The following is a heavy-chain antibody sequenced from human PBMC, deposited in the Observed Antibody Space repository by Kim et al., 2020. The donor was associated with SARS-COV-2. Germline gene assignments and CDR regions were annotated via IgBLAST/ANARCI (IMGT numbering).Heavy chain of an antibody. CDR1: GFTFSGHW. CDR2: IYSDGSVT. J-gene: IGHJ6*02. CDR3: TRGQYHSMDV. V-gene: IGHV3-74*01. Sequence: GGSLRLSCAASGFTFSGHWMHWVRQAPGKGLVWVSVIYSDGSVTNYAASVKGRFTISRDNGKNNMYLQLNSLRAEDTAVYYCTRGQYHSMDVWGQGTTVTVSS.